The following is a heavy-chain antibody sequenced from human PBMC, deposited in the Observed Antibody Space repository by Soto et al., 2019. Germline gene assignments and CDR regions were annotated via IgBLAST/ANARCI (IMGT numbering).Heavy chain of an antibody. V-gene: IGHV3-64*07. D-gene: IGHD1-26*01. Sequence: EVQLVESGGGLVQPGGSLRLSCAASGFTFSTYTMHWVRQAPGKGLQYVSAISGDGTTTYYTDSLEGRFTVSRDNSKNTLYLKMGSLRAEDMGVYYCARDSGSYSLDYWGQGTLVTVSS. CDR1: GFTFSTYT. CDR3: ARDSGSYSLDY. J-gene: IGHJ4*02. CDR2: ISGDGTTT.